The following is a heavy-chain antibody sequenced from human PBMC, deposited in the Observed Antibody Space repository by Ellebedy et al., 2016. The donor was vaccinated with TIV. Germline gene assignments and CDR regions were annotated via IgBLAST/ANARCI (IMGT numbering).Heavy chain of an antibody. CDR3: AGNAYGDSPLDAFDI. CDR1: GFTFSTYS. CDR2: ISKTSGSI. Sequence: GESLKISXAASGFTFSTYSMNWVRQRPGKGLEWVSYISKTSGSIYYADSVNGRFTISRDNANNSLVLQMNSLRDDDTALYFCAGNAYGDSPLDAFDIWGQGTKVTVSS. D-gene: IGHD4-17*01. V-gene: IGHV3-48*02. J-gene: IGHJ3*02.